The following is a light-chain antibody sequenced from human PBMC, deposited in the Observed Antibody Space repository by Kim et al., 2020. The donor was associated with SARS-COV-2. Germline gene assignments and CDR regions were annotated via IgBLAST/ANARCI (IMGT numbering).Light chain of an antibody. CDR2: DVS. CDR3: SSYTSTRTLK. Sequence: GQSITISCTGTSSDVGGYNSVSWYQQHPGKAPQLMIFDVSERPSGVSDRFSGSKSGNTASLTISGLQAEDEADYYCSSYTSTRTLKFGGGTKVTVL. CDR1: SSDVGGYNS. V-gene: IGLV2-14*03. J-gene: IGLJ2*01.